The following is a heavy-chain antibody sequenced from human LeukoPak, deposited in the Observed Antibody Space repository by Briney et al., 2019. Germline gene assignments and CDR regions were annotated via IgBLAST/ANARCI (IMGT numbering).Heavy chain of an antibody. Sequence: GGSLRLSCAASGFTFSSYAMHWVRQAPGKGLEWVAVISYDGSNKYYADSVKGRFTISRDNSKNTLYLQMNSLRAEDTAVYYCAMGFDPWGQGTLVTVSS. CDR1: GFTFSSYA. CDR2: ISYDGSNK. V-gene: IGHV3-30*04. J-gene: IGHJ5*02. CDR3: AMGFDP.